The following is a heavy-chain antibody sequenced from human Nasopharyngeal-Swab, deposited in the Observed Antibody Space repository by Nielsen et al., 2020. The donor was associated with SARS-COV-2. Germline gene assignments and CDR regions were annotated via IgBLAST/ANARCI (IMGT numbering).Heavy chain of an antibody. J-gene: IGHJ4*02. CDR1: GHSFADFY. CDR2: INPKTGVT. Sequence: ASVKVSCKASGHSFADFYIHWVRQAPGQGLEWMGWINPKTGVTNYAQKFQGRVTMTSDTSISTAYMELRRLRSDDTAVYYCARDDYGDYGYFGHWGQGTLVTVSS. CDR3: ARDDYGDYGYFGH. V-gene: IGHV1-2*02. D-gene: IGHD4-17*01.